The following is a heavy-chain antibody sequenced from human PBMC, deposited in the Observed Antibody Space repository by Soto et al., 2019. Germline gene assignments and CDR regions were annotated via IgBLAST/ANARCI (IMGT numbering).Heavy chain of an antibody. CDR1: GFTFSSYG. Sequence: QAQLVESGGGVVQPGRSLRLSCAASGFTFSSYGMHWVRQAPGKGLEWVAVISYDGSNKYYADSVKGRFTISRDNSKNTLYLQMNSLRAEDTAVYYCAKNPRGGVSGLRQHYYYYGMDVWGQGTTVTVSS. V-gene: IGHV3-30*18. D-gene: IGHD5-12*01. CDR2: ISYDGSNK. CDR3: AKNPRGGVSGLRQHYYYYGMDV. J-gene: IGHJ6*02.